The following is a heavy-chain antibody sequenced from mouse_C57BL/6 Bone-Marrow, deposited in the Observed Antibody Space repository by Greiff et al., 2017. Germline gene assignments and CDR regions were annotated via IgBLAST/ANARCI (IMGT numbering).Heavy chain of an antibody. V-gene: IGHV2-2*01. CDR2: IWSGGST. J-gene: IGHJ3*01. CDR1: GFSLTSYG. Sequence: QVQLQQSGPGLVQPSQSLSITCTVSGFSLTSYGVHWVRQSPGKGLEWLGVIWSGGSTDYNAAFISRLSISKDNSKSHVFFKMNSLQADDTAIYYCARNNWDEDWFAYWGQGTLVTVSA. CDR3: ARNNWDEDWFAY. D-gene: IGHD4-1*02.